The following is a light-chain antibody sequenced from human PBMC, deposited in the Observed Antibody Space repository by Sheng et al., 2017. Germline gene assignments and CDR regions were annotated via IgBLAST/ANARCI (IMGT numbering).Light chain of an antibody. J-gene: IGKJ2*01. V-gene: IGKV1-5*03. Sequence: DIQMTQSPSTLSASVGDRVTITCRASQSVSTWLAWYQQKPGRAPKVLIYKVSNLESGVPSRFSGSGSGTEFTLTISSLQPEDFATYYCQEYHGYSRTFGQGTKLXI. CDR3: QEYHGYSRT. CDR1: QSVSTW. CDR2: KVS.